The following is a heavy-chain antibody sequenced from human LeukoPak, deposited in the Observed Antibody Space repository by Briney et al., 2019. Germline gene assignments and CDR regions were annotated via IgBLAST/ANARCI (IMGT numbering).Heavy chain of an antibody. Sequence: SETLSLTCTVSGGSISSYYWSWIRQPPGKGLEWIGYIYYSGSTNYNPSLKSRVTISVDTSKYQFSLKLSSVTAADTAVYYCAREPYYYYGMDVWGQGTTVTVSS. V-gene: IGHV4-59*01. CDR1: GGSISSYY. CDR2: IYYSGST. CDR3: AREPYYYYGMDV. J-gene: IGHJ6*02.